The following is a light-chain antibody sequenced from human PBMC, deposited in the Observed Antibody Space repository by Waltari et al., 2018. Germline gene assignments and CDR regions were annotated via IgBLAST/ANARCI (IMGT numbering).Light chain of an antibody. CDR3: QQRRNWPLT. V-gene: IGKV3-11*01. Sequence: DIVLTQSPATLSLSPGERATLSCRASQSVNNYLAWYQQKPGQAPRLLIYGASNRATGIPARFSGSGSVTDFTLTISTLEPEDFAVYYCQQRRNWPLTFGGGTKVEIK. CDR1: QSVNNY. CDR2: GAS. J-gene: IGKJ4*01.